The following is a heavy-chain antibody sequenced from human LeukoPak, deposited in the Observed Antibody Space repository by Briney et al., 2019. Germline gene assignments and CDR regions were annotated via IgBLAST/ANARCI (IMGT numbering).Heavy chain of an antibody. CDR2: IYYSGST. J-gene: IGHJ3*02. Sequence: SETLSLTCTVSGGSISGGDYYWSWIRQPPGKGLEWIGYIYYSGSTYYNPSLKSRVTISVDTSKNQFSLKLSSVTAADTAVYYCARTRITMIVVVIPGAFDIWGQGTMVTVSS. D-gene: IGHD3-22*01. V-gene: IGHV4-30-4*01. CDR3: ARTRITMIVVVIPGAFDI. CDR1: GGSISGGDYY.